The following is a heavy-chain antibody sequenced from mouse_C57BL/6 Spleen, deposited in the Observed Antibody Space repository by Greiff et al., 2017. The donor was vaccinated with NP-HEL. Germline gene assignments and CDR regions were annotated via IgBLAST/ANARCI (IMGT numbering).Heavy chain of an antibody. CDR3: ARVYYGSSSYYYAMDY. D-gene: IGHD1-1*01. V-gene: IGHV3-6*01. CDR1: GYSITSGYY. J-gene: IGHJ4*01. Sequence: VQLKQSGPGLVKPSQSLSLTCSVTGYSITSGYYWNWIRQFPGNKLEWMGYISYDGSNNYNPSLKNRISITRDTSKNQFFLKLNSVTTEDTATYYCARVYYGSSSYYYAMDYWGQGTSVTVSS. CDR2: ISYDGSN.